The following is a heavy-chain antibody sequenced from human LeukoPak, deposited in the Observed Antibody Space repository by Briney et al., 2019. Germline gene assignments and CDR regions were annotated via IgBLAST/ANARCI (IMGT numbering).Heavy chain of an antibody. J-gene: IGHJ4*02. CDR3: TRMTAGHDY. CDR2: INHSGYT. CDR1: GVSFDDYY. Sequence: SETLSLTCAVSGVSFDDYYWSWVRQTPGKGLEWIGEINHSGYTNDSPSFKSRVTLSIDTSRKQFSLNLRSVTVADTGIYYCTRMTAGHDYWGQGTLVTVSS. D-gene: IGHD2-21*02. V-gene: IGHV4-34*01.